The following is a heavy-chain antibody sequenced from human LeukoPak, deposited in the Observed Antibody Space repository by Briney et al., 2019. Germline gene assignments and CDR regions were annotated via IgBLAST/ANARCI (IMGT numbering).Heavy chain of an antibody. D-gene: IGHD3-3*01. V-gene: IGHV4-59*01. Sequence: SETLSLTCTVSGGSISSYYWSWIRQPPGKGLEWIGYIYYSGSTNYNPSLKSRVTISVDTSKNQFSLKLSSVTAADTAVYYRARDRQYDFWSGYSDSNYYMDVWGKGTTVTVSS. CDR3: ARDRQYDFWSGYSDSNYYMDV. CDR2: IYYSGST. J-gene: IGHJ6*03. CDR1: GGSISSYY.